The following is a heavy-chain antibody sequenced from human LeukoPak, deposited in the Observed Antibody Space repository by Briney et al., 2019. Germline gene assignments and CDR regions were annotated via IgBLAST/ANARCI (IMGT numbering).Heavy chain of an antibody. CDR3: AHGLWHYDAFDV. CDR1: GSTFTNAW. J-gene: IGHJ3*01. V-gene: IGHV3-15*01. CDR2: IKSKGDGGTT. D-gene: IGHD3-10*01. Sequence: GGSLRLSCAASGSTFTNAWMNWVRQAPGKGLEWVGRIKSKGDGGTTDYAAPVKGRFTISRDDPKITLYLQMNSLKTEDTAVYYCAHGLWHYDAFDVWGQGTLITVSS.